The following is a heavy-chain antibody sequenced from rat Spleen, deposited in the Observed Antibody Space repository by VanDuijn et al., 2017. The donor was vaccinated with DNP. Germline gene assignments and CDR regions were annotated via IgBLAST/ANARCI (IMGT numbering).Heavy chain of an antibody. Sequence: EVQLVESGGGLVQPGRSLKLSCVVSGSTFSEYNMAWVRKAPKKGLEWVAYIIYDGGRTLYRDSVKGRFTISRDNAKSTLYLQMDSLTSEDTATYYCVSHHTTGDFDYWGQGVMVTVSS. D-gene: IGHD1-7*01. J-gene: IGHJ2*01. CDR3: VSHHTTGDFDY. V-gene: IGHV5S10*01. CDR2: IIYDGGRT. CDR1: GSTFSEYN.